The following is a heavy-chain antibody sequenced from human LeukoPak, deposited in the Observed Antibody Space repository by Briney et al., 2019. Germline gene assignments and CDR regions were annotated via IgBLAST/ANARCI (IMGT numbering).Heavy chain of an antibody. CDR1: GFTFSSYG. D-gene: IGHD1-1*01. Sequence: GGSLRLSYAASGFTFSSYGMHWVRQAPGKGLEWVAVISYDGSNKYYAVSVKGRFTISRDNSKNTLYLQMNSLRAEDTAVYYCAKGTTGTQVAWGQGTLVTVSS. CDR3: AKGTTGTQVA. V-gene: IGHV3-30*18. CDR2: ISYDGSNK. J-gene: IGHJ5*02.